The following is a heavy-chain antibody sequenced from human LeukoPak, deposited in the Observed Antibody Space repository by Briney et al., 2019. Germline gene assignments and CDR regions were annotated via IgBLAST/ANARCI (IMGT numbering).Heavy chain of an antibody. Sequence: ASVKVSCKASGYTFTSYGISWVRQAPGQGPEWMGWISAYNGNTNYAQKLQGRVTMTTDTSTSTAYMELRSLRSDDTAVYYCASGIKSYSPFDYWGQGTLVTVSS. CDR2: ISAYNGNT. J-gene: IGHJ4*02. CDR1: GYTFTSYG. CDR3: ASGIKSYSPFDY. V-gene: IGHV1-18*01. D-gene: IGHD1-26*01.